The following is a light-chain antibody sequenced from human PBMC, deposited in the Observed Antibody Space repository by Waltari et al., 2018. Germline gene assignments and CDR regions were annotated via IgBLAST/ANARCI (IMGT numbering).Light chain of an antibody. CDR2: GAS. CDR3: QQYVSSPLT. V-gene: IGKV3-20*01. Sequence: EIVLTQSPGTLSLSPGERATLSCRASQTVGANYLAWFQQKPGKAPRFLIYGASSWATGIPDRFSGSGSGTEFTLTISRLEPEDFAMYYCQQYVSSPLTFGGGTKVEIK. CDR1: QTVGANY. J-gene: IGKJ4*01.